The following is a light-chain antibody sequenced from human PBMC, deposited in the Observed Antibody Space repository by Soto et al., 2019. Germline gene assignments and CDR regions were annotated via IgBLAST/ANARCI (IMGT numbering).Light chain of an antibody. CDR3: AAWDDSLNGWV. Sequence: QSVLTQPPSASGTPGQRVTISCSGSSSNIGINTVNWYQQLPGTAPKHHIYSNNQRPSGVPDRFSGSKSGTSASLAISGLQCEDEADYYCAAWDDSLNGWVFGGGTKLTVL. CDR2: SNN. J-gene: IGLJ3*02. CDR1: SSNIGINT. V-gene: IGLV1-44*01.